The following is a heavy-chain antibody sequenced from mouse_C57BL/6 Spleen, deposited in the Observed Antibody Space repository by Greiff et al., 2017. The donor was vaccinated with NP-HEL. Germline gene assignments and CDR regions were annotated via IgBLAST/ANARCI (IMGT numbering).Heavy chain of an antibody. D-gene: IGHD2-5*01. Sequence: DVQLQESGPGLVKPSQSLSLTCSVTGYSITSGYYWNWIRQFPGNKLEWMGYISYDGSNNYNPSLKNRISITRDTSKNQFFLKLNSVTTEDTATYYCANSNYEYFDVWGTGTTVTVSS. V-gene: IGHV3-6*01. CDR2: ISYDGSN. CDR3: ANSNYEYFDV. CDR1: GYSITSGYY. J-gene: IGHJ1*03.